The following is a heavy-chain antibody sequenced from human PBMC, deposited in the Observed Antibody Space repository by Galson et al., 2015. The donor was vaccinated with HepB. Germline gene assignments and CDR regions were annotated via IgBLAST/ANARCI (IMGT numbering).Heavy chain of an antibody. V-gene: IGHV1-3*04. J-gene: IGHJ4*02. CDR1: GYSFTIYN. CDR3: ARGGKWPQFYYFDY. CDR2: VNTGNGNT. Sequence: SVKVSCKASGYSFTIYNIHWVRQAPGQRLEWMGWVNTGNGNTKYSQKFQDRVTLTRDTSATTAYMELSSLESEDTAVYYCARGGKWPQFYYFDYWGRGTLVTVSS. D-gene: IGHD5-24*01.